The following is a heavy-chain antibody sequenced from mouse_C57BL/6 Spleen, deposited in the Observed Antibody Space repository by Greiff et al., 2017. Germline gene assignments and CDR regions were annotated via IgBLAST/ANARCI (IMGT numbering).Heavy chain of an antibody. CDR1: GYAFSSYW. Sequence: QVQLQQSGAELVKPGASVKISCKASGYAFSSYWMNWVKQRPGKGLEWIGQIYPGDGDTNYNGKFKGKATLTADKSSSTAYMQLRSLTSEDSAVYFCARSDITTVVGYWGQGTTLTVSS. J-gene: IGHJ2*01. CDR3: ARSDITTVVGY. CDR2: IYPGDGDT. V-gene: IGHV1-80*01. D-gene: IGHD1-1*01.